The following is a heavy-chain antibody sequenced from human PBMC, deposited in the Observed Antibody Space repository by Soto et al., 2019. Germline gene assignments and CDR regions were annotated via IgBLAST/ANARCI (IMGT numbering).Heavy chain of an antibody. Sequence: SETLCLTCTVSGGSISSGTDSWSWIRQPPGKGLEYIGYIYHSGSTYYNPSLKNRVTISVDRSKNQFSLNLTSVTAADTAVYYCASVSGGNVYFDYWGQGTLVTVSS. J-gene: IGHJ4*02. D-gene: IGHD2-15*01. CDR3: ASVSGGNVYFDY. CDR2: IYHSGST. CDR1: GGSISSGTDS. V-gene: IGHV4-30-2*01.